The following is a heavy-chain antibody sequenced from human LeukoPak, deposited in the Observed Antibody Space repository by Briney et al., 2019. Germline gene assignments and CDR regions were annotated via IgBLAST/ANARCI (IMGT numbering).Heavy chain of an antibody. J-gene: IGHJ5*02. CDR3: ARSPPAAHHNNWFDP. CDR1: GGSISGYY. V-gene: IGHV4-4*07. D-gene: IGHD2-2*01. CDR2: IYTSGST. Sequence: PSETLSLTCTVSGGSISGYYWSWIRQPAGKGLEWIGRIYTSGSTNYNPSLKSRVTMSVDTSKNQFSLKLSSVTAADTAVYYCARSPPAAHHNNWFDPWGQGTLVTVSS.